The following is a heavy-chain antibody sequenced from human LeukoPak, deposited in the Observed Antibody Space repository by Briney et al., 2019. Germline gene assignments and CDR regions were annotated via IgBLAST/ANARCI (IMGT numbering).Heavy chain of an antibody. CDR2: IKQDGSEK. J-gene: IGHJ6*02. CDR3: ARGEYSYGLYYYYYYGMDV. CDR1: GFTFSSYW. V-gene: IGHV3-7*01. Sequence: GGSLRLSCAASGFTFSSYWMSWVRQAPGKGLEWVANIKQDGSEKYYVDSVKGRFTISRDNAKNSLYLQMNSLRAEDTAVYYCARGEYSYGLYYYYYYGMDVWGQGTTATVSS. D-gene: IGHD5-18*01.